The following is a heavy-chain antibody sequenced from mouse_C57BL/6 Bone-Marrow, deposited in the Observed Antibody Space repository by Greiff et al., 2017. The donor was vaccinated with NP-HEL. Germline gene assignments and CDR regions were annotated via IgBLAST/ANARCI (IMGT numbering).Heavy chain of an antibody. Sequence: VQLKQSVAELVRPGASVKLSCTASGFNIKNTYMHWVKQRPEQGLEWIGRIDPANGNTKYAPKFQGKATITADTSSNTAYLQLSSLTSEDTAIYYCAPAYYSNCYAMDYWGQGTSVTVSS. V-gene: IGHV14-3*01. J-gene: IGHJ4*01. CDR2: IDPANGNT. CDR3: APAYYSNCYAMDY. CDR1: GFNIKNTY. D-gene: IGHD2-5*01.